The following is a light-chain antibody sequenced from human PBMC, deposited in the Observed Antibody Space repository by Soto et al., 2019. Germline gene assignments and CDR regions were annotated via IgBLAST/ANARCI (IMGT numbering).Light chain of an antibody. Sequence: DIQMTQSPSSLSASVGDRVTITCRASQRISSYLNWYQQKPGKAPKLLIYGASSLQSGVPTRFSGSGSGTDFTLTISSLQPEDFATYYCQQSYGIPLTFGGGTKVEIK. CDR1: QRISSY. CDR2: GAS. CDR3: QQSYGIPLT. V-gene: IGKV1-39*01. J-gene: IGKJ4*01.